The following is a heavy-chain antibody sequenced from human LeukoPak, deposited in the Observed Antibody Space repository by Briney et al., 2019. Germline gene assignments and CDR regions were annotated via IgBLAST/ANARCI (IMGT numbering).Heavy chain of an antibody. Sequence: SETLSLTSTVSGGSISSYYWSWIRQPPGKGLEWIGYICYSGSTNYNPSLKSRVTISVDTSKNQFSLKLSSVTAADTAVYYCAREEASGTGIHDYWGQGTLVTVSS. D-gene: IGHD5-18*01. CDR1: GGSISSYY. J-gene: IGHJ4*02. CDR3: AREEASGTGIHDY. CDR2: ICYSGST. V-gene: IGHV4-59*01.